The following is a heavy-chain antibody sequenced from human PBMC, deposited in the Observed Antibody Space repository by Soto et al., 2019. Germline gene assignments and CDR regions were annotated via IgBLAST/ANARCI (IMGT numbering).Heavy chain of an antibody. CDR3: AREILYSGSYNY. CDR1: GYTFTSYA. Sequence: ASVKVSCKASGYTFTSYAMHWVRQAPGQSFEWLVWINVGIVNTKFSQNFQGRVTFTRDTSATTVYLELSSLRFEDTAVYYCAREILYSGSYNYWGQGTLVTVSS. J-gene: IGHJ4*02. D-gene: IGHD1-26*01. V-gene: IGHV1-3*01. CDR2: INVGIVNT.